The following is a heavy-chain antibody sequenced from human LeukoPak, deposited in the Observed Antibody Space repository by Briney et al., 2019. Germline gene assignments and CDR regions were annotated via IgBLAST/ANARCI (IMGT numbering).Heavy chain of an antibody. D-gene: IGHD3-22*01. J-gene: IGHJ5*02. V-gene: IGHV4-34*01. Sequence: SETLSLTCAVFGGSFSGYYWSWIRQPPGKGLEWIGEINHSGSTNYNPSLKGRVTMSVDTSKNQFSLKLSSVTAADTAVYYCARRGSSGYGAWGQGTLVTVSS. CDR1: GGSFSGYY. CDR3: ARRGSSGYGA. CDR2: INHSGST.